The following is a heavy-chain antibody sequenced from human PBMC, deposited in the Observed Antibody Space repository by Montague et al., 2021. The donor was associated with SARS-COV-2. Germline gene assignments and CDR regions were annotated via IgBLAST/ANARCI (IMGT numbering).Heavy chain of an antibody. Sequence: SVKVSCKASGYTFTGYYMHWVRQAPGHGLEWMGWINPNSGGTNYAQKFQGWVTMTRDTSISTAYMELSRLRSDDTAVYYCARAGAGLGYYYYGMDVWGQGTTVTVSS. CDR2: INPNSGGT. D-gene: IGHD3-16*01. V-gene: IGHV1-2*04. J-gene: IGHJ6*02. CDR3: ARAGAGLGYYYYGMDV. CDR1: GYTFTGYY.